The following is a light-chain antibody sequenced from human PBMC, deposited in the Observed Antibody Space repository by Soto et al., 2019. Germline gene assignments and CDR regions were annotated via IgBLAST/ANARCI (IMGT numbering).Light chain of an antibody. V-gene: IGKV3-20*01. CDR2: SAS. Sequence: EIVLTQSPGTLSLSPGERVILSCRASQSVSSNYLAWYQQKPGQAPRLLIYSASSRATGIPDRFSGSGSGTDFTLTINRLEPDDFAVYYCQQYGGSPRVTFGGGTKVEIK. J-gene: IGKJ4*01. CDR1: QSVSSNY. CDR3: QQYGGSPRVT.